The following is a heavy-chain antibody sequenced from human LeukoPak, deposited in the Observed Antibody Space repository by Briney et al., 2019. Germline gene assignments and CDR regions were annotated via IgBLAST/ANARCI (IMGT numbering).Heavy chain of an antibody. J-gene: IGHJ6*03. V-gene: IGHV3-53*01. D-gene: IGHD3-10*02. CDR2: IYSGGST. Sequence: PGGSLRLSCTVSGFTVSSDSMSWVRQAPGKGLEWVSFIYSGGSTHYSDSVKGRFTISRDNSKNTLYLQMNSLRAEDTAVYYCARRSVRYYYYMDVWGKGTTVTISS. CDR3: ARRSVRYYYYMDV. CDR1: GFTVSSDS.